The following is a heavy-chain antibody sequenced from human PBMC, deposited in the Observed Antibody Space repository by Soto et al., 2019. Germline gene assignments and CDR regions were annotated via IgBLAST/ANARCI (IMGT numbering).Heavy chain of an antibody. CDR2: ISSSGSTI. D-gene: IGHD5-12*01. CDR1: GFTFSDYY. Sequence: GGSLRLSCAASGFTFSDYYMSWIRQAPGKGLEWVSYISSSGSTIYYADSVKGRFTISRDNAKNSLYLQMNSLRAEDTAVYYWARLPREYSGYNYYYYMDVWGKGTTVTVSS. J-gene: IGHJ6*03. CDR3: ARLPREYSGYNYYYYMDV. V-gene: IGHV3-11*01.